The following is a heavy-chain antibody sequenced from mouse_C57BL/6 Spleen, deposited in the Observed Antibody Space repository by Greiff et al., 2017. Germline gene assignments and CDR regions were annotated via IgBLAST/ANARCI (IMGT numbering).Heavy chain of an antibody. CDR2: ISYSGST. J-gene: IGHJ2*01. D-gene: IGHD3-2*02. V-gene: IGHV3-1*01. CDR1: GYSITSGYD. Sequence: EVQLQESGPGMVKPSQSLSLTCTVTGYSITSGYDWHWIRHFPGNKLEWMGYISYSGSTNYNPSLKSRISITHDTSKNHFFLKLNSVTTEDTATYYCARASSGPYYFDYWGQGTTLTVSS. CDR3: ARASSGPYYFDY.